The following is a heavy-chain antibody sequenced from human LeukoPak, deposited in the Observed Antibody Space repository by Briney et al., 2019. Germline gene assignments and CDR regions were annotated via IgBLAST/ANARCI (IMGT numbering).Heavy chain of an antibody. D-gene: IGHD3-10*01. CDR3: ATHGGSLVQGAATIDY. J-gene: IGHJ4*02. CDR1: GFTFSNAW. V-gene: IGHV3-15*01. CDR2: IKTKSDGGTT. Sequence: PGGSLTLSRAASGFTFSNAWMSWVRQAPGKGLEWVGRIKTKSDGGTTDYAAPVKGRFTISRDDSKHTLSLQMNSLKTEDTAVYYCATHGGSLVQGAATIDYWGQGTLVAVSS.